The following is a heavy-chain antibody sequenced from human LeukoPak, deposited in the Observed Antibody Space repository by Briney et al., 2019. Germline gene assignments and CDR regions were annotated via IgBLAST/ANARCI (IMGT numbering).Heavy chain of an antibody. CDR1: GFTLSSYS. V-gene: IGHV3-21*04. D-gene: IGHD6-19*01. CDR2: ISSISSYI. Sequence: GGSLRLSCAASGFTLSSYSMSWVRQAPGKGLEWVSSISSISSYIYYADSVKGRFTISRDNAKNSLYLQMNSLRAEDMALYYCAKASTRSFSSGYFGNAFDIWGQGTMVTVSS. J-gene: IGHJ3*02. CDR3: AKASTRSFSSGYFGNAFDI.